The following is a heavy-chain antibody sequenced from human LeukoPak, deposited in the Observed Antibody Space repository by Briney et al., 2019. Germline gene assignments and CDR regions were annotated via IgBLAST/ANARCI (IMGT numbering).Heavy chain of an antibody. CDR1: GGSISSSNW. CDR2: IYHSGST. CDR3: ARDDNWGSVGGHDQGIFDY. V-gene: IGHV4-4*02. Sequence: KTSGTLSLTCAVSGGSISSSNWWSWVRQPPGKGLEWIGEIYHSGSTNYNPSLKSRVTISVDKSKNQFSLKLSSVTAADTAVYYCARDDNWGSVGGHDQGIFDYWGQGTLVTVSS. D-gene: IGHD7-27*01. J-gene: IGHJ4*02.